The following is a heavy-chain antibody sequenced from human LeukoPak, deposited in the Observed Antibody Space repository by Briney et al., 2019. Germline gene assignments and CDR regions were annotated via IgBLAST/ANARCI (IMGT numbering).Heavy chain of an antibody. D-gene: IGHD3-10*01. CDR1: GFTFSSYG. J-gene: IGHJ4*02. Sequence: GGSLRLSCAASGFTFSSYGMHWVRQAPGKGLEWVAVISYDGSNKYYADSVKGRFTISRDNSKNTLYLQMNSLRAEDTAVYYCAKAPGSVLLWFGEFIDYWGQGTLVTVSS. CDR3: AKAPGSVLLWFGEFIDY. CDR2: ISYDGSNK. V-gene: IGHV3-30*18.